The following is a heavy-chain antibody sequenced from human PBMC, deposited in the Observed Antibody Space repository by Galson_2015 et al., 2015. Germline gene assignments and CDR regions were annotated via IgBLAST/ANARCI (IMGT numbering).Heavy chain of an antibody. Sequence: SLRLSCAASGFTFGDYAMSWFRQAPGKGLEWVGFIRSKAYGGITEYAASVKGRFTISRDDSKSIAYLQMNSLKTEDTAVYYCTRDPWIVGSLWGSDYWGQGTLVTVSS. J-gene: IGHJ4*02. CDR2: IRSKAYGGIT. CDR1: GFTFGDYA. CDR3: TRDPWIVGSLWGSDY. D-gene: IGHD3-22*01. V-gene: IGHV3-49*03.